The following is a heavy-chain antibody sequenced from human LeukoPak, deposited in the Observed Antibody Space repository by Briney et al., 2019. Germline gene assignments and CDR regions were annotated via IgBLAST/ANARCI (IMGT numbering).Heavy chain of an antibody. Sequence: SLRLSCAASGFTFDDYAMHWVRQAPGKGLEWVSGISWNSGSIGYADSVKGRFTISRDNAKNSLYLQMNSLRAEDTALYYCAKGSQYQLSMYYFDHWGQGTLVTVSS. CDR2: ISWNSGSI. V-gene: IGHV3-9*01. J-gene: IGHJ4*02. CDR1: GFTFDDYA. D-gene: IGHD2-2*01. CDR3: AKGSQYQLSMYYFDH.